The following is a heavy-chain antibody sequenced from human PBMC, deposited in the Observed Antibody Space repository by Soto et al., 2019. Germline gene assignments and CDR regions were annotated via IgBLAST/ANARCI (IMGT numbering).Heavy chain of an antibody. Sequence: QVQLVQSGTEVKKPGASVKVSCKASGYTVTDYYIHWVRQAPGQGLEWMGWIDAKNGGTIYAQKFQDRVPMTRDTPISTAYMDVSRLTSDDTALHYCARDDYGISPYWGQGTLVTVSS. V-gene: IGHV1-2*02. CDR1: GYTVTDYY. CDR3: ARDDYGISPY. J-gene: IGHJ4*02. D-gene: IGHD3-10*01. CDR2: IDAKNGGT.